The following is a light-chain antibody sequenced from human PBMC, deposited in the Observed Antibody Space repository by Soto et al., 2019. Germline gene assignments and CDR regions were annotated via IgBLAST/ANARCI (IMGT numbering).Light chain of an antibody. J-gene: IGLJ1*01. CDR2: GNS. V-gene: IGLV1-40*01. CDR1: SSNIGAGYD. Sequence: QSALTQPPSVSGAPGQRVTISCTGSSSNIGAGYDVHWYQQLPGTAPKLLIYGNSNRPSGVPDRFSGSKSGTSASLAITGLQAEDEADYYGQSYHSSLSGSYVFGSGTKVT. CDR3: QSYHSSLSGSYV.